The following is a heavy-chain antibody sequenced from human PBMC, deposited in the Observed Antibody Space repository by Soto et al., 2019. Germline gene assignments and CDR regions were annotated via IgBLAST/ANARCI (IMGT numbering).Heavy chain of an antibody. J-gene: IGHJ3*02. Sequence: PGGSLRLSCAASGFTFSSYAMHWVRQAPGKGLEWVAVISYDGSNKYYADSVKGRFTISRDNSKNTLYLQMNSLRAEDTAVYYCARSRMSSSWYPAAFDIWGQGTMVTVSS. CDR3: ARSRMSSSWYPAAFDI. D-gene: IGHD6-13*01. V-gene: IGHV3-30-3*01. CDR1: GFTFSSYA. CDR2: ISYDGSNK.